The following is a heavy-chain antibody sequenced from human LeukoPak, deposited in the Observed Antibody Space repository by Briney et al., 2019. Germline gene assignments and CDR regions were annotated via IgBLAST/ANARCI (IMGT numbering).Heavy chain of an antibody. Sequence: GGSLRLSCAASGFRFSSYAMSWVRQAPGKGLEWVSAISGSGGDTLYADSVKGRFTISRDNSKNTLYLQMNSLRVEDTAVYHCVGCSAGTCSGNWLDPWGQGTLVTVSS. CDR1: GFRFSSYA. D-gene: IGHD2-15*01. V-gene: IGHV3-23*01. J-gene: IGHJ5*02. CDR2: ISGSGGDT. CDR3: VGCSAGTCSGNWLDP.